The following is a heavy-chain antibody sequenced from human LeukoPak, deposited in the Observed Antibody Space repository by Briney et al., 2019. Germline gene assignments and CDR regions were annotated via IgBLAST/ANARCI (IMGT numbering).Heavy chain of an antibody. CDR3: ARAHLTIAAPDY. V-gene: IGHV1-18*01. D-gene: IGHD6-13*01. CDR1: GYTFTSYG. J-gene: IGHJ4*02. Sequence: VASVKVSCKASGYTFTSYGISWVRQAPGQGLEWMGWISAYNGNTNYAQKLQGRVTMTTDTSTSTAYMELSSLSSEDTAVYYCARAHLTIAAPDYWGQGTLVTVSS. CDR2: ISAYNGNT.